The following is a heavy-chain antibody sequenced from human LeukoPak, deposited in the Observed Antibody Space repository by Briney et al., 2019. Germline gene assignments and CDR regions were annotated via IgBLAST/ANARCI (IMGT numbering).Heavy chain of an antibody. CDR2: IYYSGST. J-gene: IGHJ3*02. D-gene: IGHD4-23*01. CDR1: GDSISRSLYY. Sequence: SETLSLTCTVSGDSISRSLYYWGWIRQPPGKGLEWIGTIYYSGSTYHNPSLKSRVTISVDTSKNQFSLKLTSVTAADTAVYYCARSYGGHSVCDAFDIWGQGTMVTVSS. V-gene: IGHV4-39*01. CDR3: ARSYGGHSVCDAFDI.